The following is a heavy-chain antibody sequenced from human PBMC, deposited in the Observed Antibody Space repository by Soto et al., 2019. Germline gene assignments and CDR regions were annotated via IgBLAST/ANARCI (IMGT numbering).Heavy chain of an antibody. Sequence: LRLSCAASGYTFSSYGMHWVRQAPGKGLEWVAVISYDGSNKYYADSVKGRFTISRDNSKNTLYLQMNSLRAEDTAVYYCAKDLAPYSSPTDYYGMDVWGQGTTVTVSS. CDR2: ISYDGSNK. J-gene: IGHJ6*02. V-gene: IGHV3-30*18. CDR1: GYTFSSYG. D-gene: IGHD6-13*01. CDR3: AKDLAPYSSPTDYYGMDV.